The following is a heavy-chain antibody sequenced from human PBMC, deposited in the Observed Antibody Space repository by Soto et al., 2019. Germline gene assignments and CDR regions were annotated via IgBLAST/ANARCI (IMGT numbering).Heavy chain of an antibody. CDR1: GGPIISAH. CDR2: IYYSGST. J-gene: IGHJ3*02. V-gene: IGHV4-59*01. Sequence: SERLRFTCIVSGGPIISAHSPRLRQPPGKGLEWIGYIYYSGSTNYNPSLKSRVTISVDTSKNQFSLKLSSVTAADTAVCYCARFRGGYSNDAFDIWGQGTMVTVS. D-gene: IGHD3-3*01. CDR3: ARFRGGYSNDAFDI.